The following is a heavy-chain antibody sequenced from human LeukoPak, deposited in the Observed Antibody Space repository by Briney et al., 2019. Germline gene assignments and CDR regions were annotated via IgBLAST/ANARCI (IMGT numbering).Heavy chain of an antibody. CDR3: ARDQTPYY. CDR2: ISAGGDST. V-gene: IGHV3-23*01. CDR1: GFRFRNYA. J-gene: IGHJ4*02. Sequence: GGSLRLSCEDSGFRFRNYAMSWVRQAPGKGLEWVSSISAGGDSTYYADSVTGRFTVSRDNAKNSLYLQMNSLRAEDTAVYYCARDQTPYYWAQGTLVTVSS.